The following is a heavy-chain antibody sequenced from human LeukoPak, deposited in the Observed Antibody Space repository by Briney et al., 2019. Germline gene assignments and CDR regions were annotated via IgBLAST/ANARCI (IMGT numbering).Heavy chain of an antibody. CDR3: AKEAYFDY. Sequence: GRSLRLSCAASGFTFSSYGMHWVRQAPGKGLEWVAVISYDGSNKYYADSVKGRFTISRDNSKNTLFLAKNSPRAEDTAVYYCAKEAYFDYWGQGTLVTVSS. CDR2: ISYDGSNK. V-gene: IGHV3-30*18. J-gene: IGHJ4*02. CDR1: GFTFSSYG.